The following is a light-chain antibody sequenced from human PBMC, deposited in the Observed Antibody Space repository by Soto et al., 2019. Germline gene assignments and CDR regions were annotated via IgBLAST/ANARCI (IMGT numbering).Light chain of an antibody. CDR3: SSYTRSSTLVV. CDR2: EVT. V-gene: IGLV2-14*01. CDR1: SSDVGGYNY. Sequence: QSALTQPASVSGSPGQSITISCTGTSSDVGGYNYVSWYQQHPGKAPKLMIYEVTNRPSGVSIRFSGSKSGNTASLTISGLQAEDEADYYCSSYTRSSTLVVFGGGTKLTVL. J-gene: IGLJ2*01.